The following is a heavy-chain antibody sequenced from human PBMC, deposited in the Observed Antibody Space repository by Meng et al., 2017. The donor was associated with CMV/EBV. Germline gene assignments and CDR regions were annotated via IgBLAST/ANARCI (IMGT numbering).Heavy chain of an antibody. CDR3: ARVSYDFWSAVRGYYYYGMDV. Sequence: GESLKISCAASGFTFSDYYMSWIRQAPGKGLEWVSYISSSGSTIYYADSVKGRFTISRDNAKNSLYLQMNSLRAEDTAVYYCARVSYDFWSAVRGYYYYGMDVWGQGTTVTVSS. V-gene: IGHV3-11*01. CDR2: ISSSGSTI. D-gene: IGHD3-3*01. J-gene: IGHJ6*02. CDR1: GFTFSDYY.